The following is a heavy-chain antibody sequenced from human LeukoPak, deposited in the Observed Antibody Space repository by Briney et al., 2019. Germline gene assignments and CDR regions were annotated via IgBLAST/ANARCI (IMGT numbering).Heavy chain of an antibody. V-gene: IGHV4-4*07. D-gene: IGHD3-9*01. J-gene: IGHJ5*02. CDR3: ARHDTAVYYDILTGHRRDWFDP. CDR1: GGSISSYY. CDR2: IYISGST. Sequence: SETLSLTCTVSGGSISSYYWSWIRQPAGKGLEWIGRIYISGSTNYNPSLESRVTMSVDTSKNQFSLKLSSVTAADTAVYYCARHDTAVYYDILTGHRRDWFDPWGQGTLVTVSS.